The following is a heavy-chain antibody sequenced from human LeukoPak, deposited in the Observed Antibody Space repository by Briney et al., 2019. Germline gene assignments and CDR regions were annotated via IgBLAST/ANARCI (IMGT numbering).Heavy chain of an antibody. CDR2: INHSGST. D-gene: IGHD2-2*01. CDR3: ARAKYCSSTSCPIIFDY. J-gene: IGHJ4*02. Sequence: SEALSLTCAVYGGSFGGYYWSWIRQPPGKGLEWIGEINHSGSTNYNPSLKSRVTISVDTSKNQFSLKLSSVTAADTAVYYCARAKYCSSTSCPIIFDYWGQGTLVTVSS. V-gene: IGHV4-34*01. CDR1: GGSFGGYY.